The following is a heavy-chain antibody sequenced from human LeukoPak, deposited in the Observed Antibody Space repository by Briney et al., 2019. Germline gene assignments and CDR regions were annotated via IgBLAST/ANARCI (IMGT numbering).Heavy chain of an antibody. D-gene: IGHD1-26*01. Sequence: PSETLSLTCAVYGGSFSGYYWSWIRQPPGKGLEWIGEINHSGSTNYNPSLKSRVTISVDTSKNQFSLKLSSVTAADTAVCYCARRKAEWELLSLYYYYYMDVWGKGTTVTISS. V-gene: IGHV4-34*01. CDR3: ARRKAEWELLSLYYYYYMDV. J-gene: IGHJ6*03. CDR1: GGSFSGYY. CDR2: INHSGST.